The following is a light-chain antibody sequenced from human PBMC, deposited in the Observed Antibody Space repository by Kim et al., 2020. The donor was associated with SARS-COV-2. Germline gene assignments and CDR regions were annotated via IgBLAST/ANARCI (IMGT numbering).Light chain of an antibody. Sequence: EIVLTQSPGTLSLSPGERATLSCRASQSVPNNYLAWYQQKPGQAPRPLIIGASNRAIGIPDRFSGSGSGTDFTLTISRLEPEDSAMYYCQQCGGSPMYTFGQGTKLEI. CDR2: GAS. CDR3: QQCGGSPMYT. CDR1: QSVPNNY. J-gene: IGKJ2*01. V-gene: IGKV3-20*01.